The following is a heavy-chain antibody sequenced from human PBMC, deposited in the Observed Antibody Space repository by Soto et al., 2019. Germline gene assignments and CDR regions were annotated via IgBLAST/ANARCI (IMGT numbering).Heavy chain of an antibody. Sequence: QVQLVESGGGVVQPGRSLRLSCAASGFTFTAYAMHWVRQAPGKGLEWVSIVSYDGTYKYYAGSVKGRFTISRDNSKNTLYLQTNSLRPEDTAVYYCAGAKNCAWHDFYRWGRGTLVSVSS. CDR2: VSYDGTYK. CDR1: GFTFTAYA. D-gene: IGHD1-1*01. V-gene: IGHV3-30-3*01. J-gene: IGHJ4*02. CDR3: AGAKNCAWHDFYR.